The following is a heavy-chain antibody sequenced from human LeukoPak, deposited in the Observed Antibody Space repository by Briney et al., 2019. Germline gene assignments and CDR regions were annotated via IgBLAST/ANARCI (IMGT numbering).Heavy chain of an antibody. CDR2: IYPGDSDS. Sequence: GESLKISCKGSGYNFTNYYIAWVRQMPGKGLEWMGIIYPGDSDSRYSPSFQGQVTISADKSISTAYLKWSSLKASDTAMYYCARLSVFGDLSPYYYYMDVWGKGTTVTISS. CDR3: ARLSVFGDLSPYYYYMDV. CDR1: GYNFTNYY. V-gene: IGHV5-51*01. D-gene: IGHD3-10*01. J-gene: IGHJ6*03.